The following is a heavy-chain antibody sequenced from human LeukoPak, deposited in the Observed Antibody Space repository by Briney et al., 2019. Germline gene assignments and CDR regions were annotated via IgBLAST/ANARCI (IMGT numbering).Heavy chain of an antibody. CDR3: ARVVAAAGSNAFDI. CDR1: GGSISDYY. Sequence: PSETLSLTCTVTGGSISDYYWSWIRQPAGKGLEWIGRIYSSGSTNYNPSLKSRVTISVDTSKNQFSLKLSSVTAADTAVYYCARVVAAAGSNAFDIWGQGTMVTVSS. CDR2: IYSSGST. J-gene: IGHJ3*02. D-gene: IGHD6-13*01. V-gene: IGHV4-4*07.